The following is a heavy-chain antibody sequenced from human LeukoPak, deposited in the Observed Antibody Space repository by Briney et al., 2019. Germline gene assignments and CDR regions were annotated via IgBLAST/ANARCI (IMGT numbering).Heavy chain of an antibody. D-gene: IGHD2-21*01. V-gene: IGHV3-30*02. CDR1: GFTFSNYG. CDR3: AKDICGGNCYPHGGY. CDR2: IPYDGSNK. Sequence: PGGSLRLSCAASGFTFSNYGMHWVRQAPGKGLEWVAFIPYDGSNKYYADPLQGRLTISRDNSMNTLYLQMSSLRAEDTARYYCAKDICGGNCYPHGGYWGQGTLVTVSS. J-gene: IGHJ4*02.